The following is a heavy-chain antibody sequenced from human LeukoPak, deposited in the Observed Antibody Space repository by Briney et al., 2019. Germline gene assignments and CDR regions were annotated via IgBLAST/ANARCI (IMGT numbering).Heavy chain of an antibody. CDR3: ARPRGYDILTGGFDY. CDR2: ISGDGGNT. J-gene: IGHJ4*02. CDR1: RFTFSSYA. D-gene: IGHD3-9*01. Sequence: GGSLRLSCAASRFTFSSYAMSWVRQAPRKGLEWVSAISGDGGNTYYADSVKGRFTISRDNSKNTLYLQMNSLRAEDTAVYYCARPRGYDILTGGFDYWGQGTLVTVSS. V-gene: IGHV3-23*01.